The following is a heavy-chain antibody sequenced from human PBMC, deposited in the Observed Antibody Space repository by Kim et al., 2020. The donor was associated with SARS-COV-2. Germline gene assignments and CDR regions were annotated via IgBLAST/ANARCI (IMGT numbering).Heavy chain of an antibody. D-gene: IGHD3-9*01. Sequence: GGSLRLSCAASGFTFSNAWMSWVRQAPGKGLEWVGRIKSKTDGGTTDYAAPVKGRFTISRDDSKNTLYLQMNSLKTEDTAVYYCTTGSPHYDILTGNRQGVWGQGTTVTVSS. CDR3: TTGSPHYDILTGNRQGV. CDR1: GFTFSNAW. V-gene: IGHV3-15*01. CDR2: IKSKTDGGTT. J-gene: IGHJ6*02.